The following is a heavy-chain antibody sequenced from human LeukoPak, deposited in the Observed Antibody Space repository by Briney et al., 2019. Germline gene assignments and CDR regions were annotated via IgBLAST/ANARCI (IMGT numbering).Heavy chain of an antibody. CDR1: GGSFSGYY. CDR2: INHSGST. J-gene: IGHJ5*02. CDR3: ARVLRYCSSTSCYRNWFDP. V-gene: IGHV4-34*01. D-gene: IGHD2-2*01. Sequence: SETLSLTCAVYGGSFSGYYWSWIRQPPGKGLEWIGEINHSGSTNYNPSLKSRVTISVDTSKNQFSLKLSSVTAADTAVYYCARVLRYCSSTSCYRNWFDPWGQGTLVTGSS.